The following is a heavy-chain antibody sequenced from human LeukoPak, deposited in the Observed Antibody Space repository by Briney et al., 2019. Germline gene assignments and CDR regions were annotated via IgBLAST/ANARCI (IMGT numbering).Heavy chain of an antibody. Sequence: PGGSLRLSCAASGFTFRNYGMQWVRQAPDKGLEWLAVISNDGTTTFYADSVKGRFTISRDNSKNTVDLQMSSLRAEDTAVYYCTKEFTPYTSGWFFQHWGQGTLVTVSS. CDR2: ISNDGTTT. J-gene: IGHJ1*01. V-gene: IGHV3-30*18. CDR1: GFTFRNYG. CDR3: TKEFTPYTSGWFFQH. D-gene: IGHD6-13*01.